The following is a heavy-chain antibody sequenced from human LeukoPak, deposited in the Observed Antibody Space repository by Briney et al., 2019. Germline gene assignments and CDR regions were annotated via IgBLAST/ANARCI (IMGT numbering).Heavy chain of an antibody. D-gene: IGHD3-10*02. J-gene: IGHJ6*04. Sequence: GGSLRLSCAASGFTFSSYAMSWVRQAPGKGLEWVSYISSTRSTIYYADSVKGRFTISRDNAKNSLYLQMNSLRAEDTAVYYCAELGITMIGGVWGKGTTVTISS. CDR1: GFTFSSYA. CDR2: ISSTRSTI. CDR3: AELGITMIGGV. V-gene: IGHV3-48*04.